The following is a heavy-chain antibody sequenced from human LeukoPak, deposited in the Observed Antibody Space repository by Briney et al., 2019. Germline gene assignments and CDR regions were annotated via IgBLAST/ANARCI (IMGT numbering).Heavy chain of an antibody. V-gene: IGHV1-69*13. D-gene: IGHD4-17*01. CDR1: GGTFSSYA. CDR3: ARVSHGLTVPYYLDY. Sequence: SVKVSCKASGGTFSSYAISWVRQAPGQGLEWMGGIIPIFGTANYAQKFQGRVTITADESTSTAYMELSSLRSEDTAVYYCARVSHGLTVPYYLDYWGQGTLVTVSS. CDR2: IIPIFGTA. J-gene: IGHJ4*02.